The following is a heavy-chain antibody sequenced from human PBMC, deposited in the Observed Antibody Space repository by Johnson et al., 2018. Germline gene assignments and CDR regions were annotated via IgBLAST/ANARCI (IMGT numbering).Heavy chain of an antibody. CDR2: IWFDGSNK. CDR3: ARDGPFSNYFDY. V-gene: IGHV3-33*01. CDR1: GFTFSSYG. Sequence: QVQLVESGGGVVEPGKSLRPSCAASGFTFSSYGMHWVRQAPGKGLEWVAVIWFDGSNKYYADSVKGRFTISRDNSKNTLYLQMNSLRAEDTAVYYCARDGPFSNYFDYWDQGTLVTVSS. J-gene: IGHJ4*02.